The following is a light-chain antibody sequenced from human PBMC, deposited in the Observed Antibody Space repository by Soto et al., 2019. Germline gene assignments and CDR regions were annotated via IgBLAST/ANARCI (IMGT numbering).Light chain of an antibody. J-gene: IGKJ5*01. CDR1: QSISSY. CDR2: AAS. V-gene: IGKV1-39*01. CDR3: QQSYSTLT. Sequence: IQMTQSPSSLSASVGDRVTITCRASQSISSYLNWYQQKPGKAPKLLIYAASSLQSGVPSRFSGSGSGTDFTLTISSLQPEDFATYYCQQSYSTLTFGQGRLL.